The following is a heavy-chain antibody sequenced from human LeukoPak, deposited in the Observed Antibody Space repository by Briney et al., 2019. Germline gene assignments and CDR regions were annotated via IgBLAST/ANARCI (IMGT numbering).Heavy chain of an antibody. Sequence: SETLSLTCTVSGYSISSGYYWGWIRQPPGKGLEWTGSIDHSGSTYYNPSLKSRITISVDTSKNQFSLKLSSVTAADTAVYYCARDAALAQAVMFDYWGEGTPVTVSS. CDR3: ARDAALAQAVMFDY. D-gene: IGHD6-19*01. J-gene: IGHJ4*02. V-gene: IGHV4-38-2*02. CDR2: IDHSGST. CDR1: GYSISSGYY.